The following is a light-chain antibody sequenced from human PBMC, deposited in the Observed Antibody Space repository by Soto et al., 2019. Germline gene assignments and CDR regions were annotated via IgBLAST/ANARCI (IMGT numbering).Light chain of an antibody. J-gene: IGKJ1*01. Sequence: DIQMTQSPSTLSSSTGDRVTITCRASQSISSWLAWYQQKPEKAPKFLIYKASSLGSGVPSRFSGSGSGTDFTLTISCLQSEDFATYYCQQYYSYPWTFGQGTKVDIK. CDR2: KAS. V-gene: IGKV1-5*03. CDR1: QSISSW. CDR3: QQYYSYPWT.